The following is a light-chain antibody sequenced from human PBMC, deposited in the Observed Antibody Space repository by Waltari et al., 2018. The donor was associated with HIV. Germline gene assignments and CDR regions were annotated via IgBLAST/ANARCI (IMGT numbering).Light chain of an antibody. J-gene: IGLJ3*02. CDR3: QSADSSGSFRV. Sequence: SYELTQAPSVSVSPGQTARITCSGDALPNQYAYWSQQKPDQAPVVVIYKDSERPDGSPERFSGSSSGTSVTLTISGVQAEDEADYYCQSADSSGSFRVFGGGTKLTVL. CDR2: KDS. V-gene: IGLV3-25*03. CDR1: ALPNQY.